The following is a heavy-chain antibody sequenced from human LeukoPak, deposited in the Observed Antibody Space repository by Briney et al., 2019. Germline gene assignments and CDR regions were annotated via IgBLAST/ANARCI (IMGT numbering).Heavy chain of an antibody. D-gene: IGHD5-18*01. Sequence: PGGSLRLSCAASGFTFSSDCMHWCRQAPGRGLVWVSRSNGHGSSTDFADSVKGRVTISRDNAKNTLYLQMNSLRAEDTAVYYCARDAPGNTALDYWGQGNLVTVSS. J-gene: IGHJ4*02. V-gene: IGHV3-74*01. CDR2: SNGHGSST. CDR1: GFTFSSDC. CDR3: ARDAPGNTALDY.